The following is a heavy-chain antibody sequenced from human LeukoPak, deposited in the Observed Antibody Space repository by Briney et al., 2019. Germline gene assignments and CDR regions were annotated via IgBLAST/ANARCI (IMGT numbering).Heavy chain of an antibody. V-gene: IGHV4-30-2*01. CDR1: GASISSGGFY. CDR2: IYHTGGP. Sequence: SETLSLTCTVSGASISSGGFYWSWIRQPPGNGLEWIGYIYHTGGPYSNPSLKSRVTISVDKSKNQFSLNLSSVTAADTAEYYCARRRSGARPTRGYFDYWGQGTLVTVSS. CDR3: ARRRSGARPTRGYFDY. D-gene: IGHD1-26*01. J-gene: IGHJ4*02.